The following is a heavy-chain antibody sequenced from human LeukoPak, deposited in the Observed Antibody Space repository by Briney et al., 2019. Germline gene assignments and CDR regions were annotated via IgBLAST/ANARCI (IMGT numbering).Heavy chain of an antibody. J-gene: IGHJ4*02. CDR3: ASPVRLGWDYYVSSGYFAY. CDR2: ISFDGDNK. CDR1: GFTFSTHA. Sequence: HSGGSLRLSCAASGFTFSTHAMHWVRQAPGKGLEWVAAISFDGDNKYYADSVKGRFTISRDNSNNSLYLQMSSPRAEDTAVYYCASPVRLGWDYYVSSGYFAYWGQGTLVTVSS. D-gene: IGHD3-22*01. V-gene: IGHV3-30*04.